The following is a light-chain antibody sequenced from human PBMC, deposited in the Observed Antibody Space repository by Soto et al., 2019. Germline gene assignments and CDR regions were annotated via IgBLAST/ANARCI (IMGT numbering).Light chain of an antibody. CDR2: AAS. Sequence: DIQMTQSPSSLSASVGDRVTITCRASQSISSYLNWYQQKPGKAPKLLIYAASSLQSGVPSRFSGSGSGTDFTLTISSLQPEDFATYYLQQSYSTPGTFGQGTKLEIK. CDR3: QQSYSTPGT. J-gene: IGKJ2*01. CDR1: QSISSY. V-gene: IGKV1-39*01.